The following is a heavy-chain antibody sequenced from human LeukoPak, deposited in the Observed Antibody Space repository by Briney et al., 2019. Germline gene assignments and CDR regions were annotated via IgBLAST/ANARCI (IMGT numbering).Heavy chain of an antibody. J-gene: IGHJ4*02. CDR2: IKQNEREG. CDR1: GFTFSSYC. V-gene: IGHV3-7*01. CDR3: ARGSSAGASLRHDY. Sequence: GGSLRLSCAASGFTFSSYCMIWVRESPGKRLVWVANIKQNEREGNCIDSVKDRLTIYRDNAKKTLYLQMNSLRAEDTAVYYCARGSSAGASLRHDYWSQGTLVTVS. D-gene: IGHD1-26*01.